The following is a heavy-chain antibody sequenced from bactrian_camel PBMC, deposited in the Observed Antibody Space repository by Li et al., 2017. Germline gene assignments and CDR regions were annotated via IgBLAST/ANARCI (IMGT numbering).Heavy chain of an antibody. CDR2: IGSDGKV. D-gene: IGHD3*01. V-gene: IGHV3S67*01. CDR1: TFTPGSSRYC. J-gene: IGHJ4*01. Sequence: QLVESGGGSVQPGGSLRLSCVASTFTPGSSRYCLAWFRQVPGTEREGVARIGSDGKVMYTDAAKGRFTISQDNAKNMVYLQVNSLKAEDTAMYYCAAGWSFGVGTLLRRHYNYWGQGTQVTVS. CDR3: AAGWSFGVGTLLRRHYNY.